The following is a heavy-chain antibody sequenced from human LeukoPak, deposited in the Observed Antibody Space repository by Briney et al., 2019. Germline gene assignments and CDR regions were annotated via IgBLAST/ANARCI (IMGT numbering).Heavy chain of an antibody. D-gene: IGHD5-24*01. CDR1: GFTFSSSA. CDR3: AKSGYNRFDY. J-gene: IGHJ4*02. CDR2: ISGSGSGGST. V-gene: IGHV3-23*01. Sequence: GGSLRLSCAASGFTFSSSAMSWVRQAPGKGLEWVSSISGSGSGGSTSYADSVKGRFTISRDNSKNTLYLQMNSLRAEDTAVYYCAKSGYNRFDYWGQGTLVTVS.